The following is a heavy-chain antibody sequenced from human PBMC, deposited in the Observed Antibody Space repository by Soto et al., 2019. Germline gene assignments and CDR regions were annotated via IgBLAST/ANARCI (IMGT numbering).Heavy chain of an antibody. D-gene: IGHD6-19*01. CDR3: VRSFGWYAIDY. J-gene: IGHJ4*02. CDR2: ISHIGSV. V-gene: IGHV4-4*02. Sequence: QVLLQESGPGLVQPSGTLSLSCAVSGVSISSNYYWGWVRQPPGKGLEWLGDISHIGSVNYSPSLMSRVTISMDRSENQFSLQLNSVTAADTAVYDCVRSFGWYAIDYWGQGTLVIVSS. CDR1: GVSISSNYY.